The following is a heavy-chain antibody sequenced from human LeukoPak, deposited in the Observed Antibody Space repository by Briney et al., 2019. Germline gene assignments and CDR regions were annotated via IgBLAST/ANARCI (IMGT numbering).Heavy chain of an antibody. CDR3: ARDSRYYDYVWGSYRTKFDY. CDR1: GFTFSSYA. CDR2: IKQDGSEK. Sequence: GGSLRLSCAASGFTFSSYAMSWVRQAPGKGLEWVANIKQDGSEKYYVDSVKGRFTISRDNAKNSLYLRMNSLRAEDTAVYYCARDSRYYDYVWGSYRTKFDYWGQGTLVTVSS. D-gene: IGHD3-16*02. V-gene: IGHV3-7*01. J-gene: IGHJ4*02.